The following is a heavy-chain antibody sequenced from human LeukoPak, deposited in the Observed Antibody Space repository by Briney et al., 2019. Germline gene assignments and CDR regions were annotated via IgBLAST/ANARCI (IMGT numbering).Heavy chain of an antibody. Sequence: ASVKVSCKASGYTFTNYAIQWVRQAPGRRLEWMGWINAGNADTRYSQEFQGRVTITRDTSASTAYMEFSSLRSEDMAVYYCARATRGGYDGYFDYWGQGTLVTVSS. J-gene: IGHJ4*02. D-gene: IGHD5-12*01. CDR2: INAGNADT. CDR1: GYTFTNYA. CDR3: ARATRGGYDGYFDY. V-gene: IGHV1-3*03.